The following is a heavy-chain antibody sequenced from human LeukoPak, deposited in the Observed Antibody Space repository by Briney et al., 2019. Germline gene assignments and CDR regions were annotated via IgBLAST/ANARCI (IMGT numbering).Heavy chain of an antibody. J-gene: IGHJ4*02. V-gene: IGHV1-8*01. CDR2: MNPNSGNT. CDR1: GYTFTSYV. Sequence: GASVKVSCKASGYTFTSYVINWVRQATGQGLEWMGWMNPNSGNTGYAQKFQGRVTMTRNTSISTAYMELSSLRSEDTAVYYCVRGQDSSSWYGYWGQGTLVTVPS. D-gene: IGHD6-13*01. CDR3: VRGQDSSSWYGY.